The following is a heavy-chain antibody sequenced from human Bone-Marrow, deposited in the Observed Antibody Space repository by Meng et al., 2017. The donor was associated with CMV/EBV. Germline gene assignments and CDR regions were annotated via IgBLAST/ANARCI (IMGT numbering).Heavy chain of an antibody. CDR2: IYSAGTT. CDR1: GFTVSSSY. CDR3: ASSGYMYYYYGMDV. V-gene: IGHV3-53*01. J-gene: IGHJ6*02. D-gene: IGHD6-13*01. Sequence: GGSLRLSCAASGFTVSSSYLSWVRQAPGKGLEWVSVIYSAGTTYYADSVKGRFTISRDNSKNTMYLQMNSLRAEDTAVYYCASSGYMYYYYGMDVWGQGTTVTVSS.